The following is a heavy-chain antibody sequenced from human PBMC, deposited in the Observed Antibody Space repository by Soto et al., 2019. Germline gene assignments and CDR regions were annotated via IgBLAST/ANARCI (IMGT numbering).Heavy chain of an antibody. CDR1: GGTFSSYA. V-gene: IGHV1-69*13. CDR2: IIPIFGTA. Sequence: ASVKVSCTASGGTFSSYAISWVRQAPGQGLEWMGGIIPIFGTANYAQKFQGRVTITADESTSTAYMELSSLRSEDTAVYYCASGKGPTYYYDSSGYPDFDYWGQGTLVTVSS. CDR3: ASGKGPTYYYDSSGYPDFDY. J-gene: IGHJ4*02. D-gene: IGHD3-22*01.